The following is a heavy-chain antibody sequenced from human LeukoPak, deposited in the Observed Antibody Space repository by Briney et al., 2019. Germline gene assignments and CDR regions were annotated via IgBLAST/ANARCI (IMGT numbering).Heavy chain of an antibody. J-gene: IGHJ6*02. CDR1: GGSFISGSSY. D-gene: IGHD6-13*01. CDR2: IFYSGST. Sequence: SETLSLTCTVSGGSFISGSSYWGWIRQPPGKGLEWIGNIFYSGSTYYNPSLQSRVTISLDTSQNQFSLTLNSVTAADTAVYYCARAHSIASYYYGVDVWGQGTTVTVSS. CDR3: ARAHSIASYYYGVDV. V-gene: IGHV4-39*07.